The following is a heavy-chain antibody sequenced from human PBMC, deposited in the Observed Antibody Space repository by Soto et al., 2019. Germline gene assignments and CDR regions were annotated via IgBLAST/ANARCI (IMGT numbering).Heavy chain of an antibody. D-gene: IGHD5-18*01. CDR2: IYHSGTT. Sequence: SETLSLTCTVSGYSISNGYYWGWIRQSPEKGLEWIGTIYHSGTTYYNPSLTSRVIMSIDTSKNQFSLNLKSVTAADTAVYYCVRDSYSYGSEVGKWGQGTLFAVSS. CDR1: GYSISNGYY. V-gene: IGHV4-38-2*02. J-gene: IGHJ4*02. CDR3: VRDSYSYGSEVGK.